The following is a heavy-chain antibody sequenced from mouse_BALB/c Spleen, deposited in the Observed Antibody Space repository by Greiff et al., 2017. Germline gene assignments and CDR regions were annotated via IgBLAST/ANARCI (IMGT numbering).Heavy chain of an antibody. CDR1: GVSLTRSG. J-gene: IGHJ2*01. D-gene: IGHD1-1*01. Sequence: VMLVESGPGLVAPSPSLSITCTFSGVSLTRSGVSWVRQPPGKGLEWLGVIWGDGSTNYHSALISRLSISKDNSKSQVFLKLNSLQTDDTATYYCALHPYYAFDYWGQGTTLTVSS. V-gene: IGHV2-3*01. CDR2: IWGDGST. CDR3: ALHPYYAFDY.